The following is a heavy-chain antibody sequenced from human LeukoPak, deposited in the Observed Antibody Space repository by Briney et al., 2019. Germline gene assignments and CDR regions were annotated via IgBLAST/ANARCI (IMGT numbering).Heavy chain of an antibody. Sequence: GESLKISCKGSGYSFTSYWIGWVRQVPGKGLEWMGIIYPGDSDTRYSPSFQGQVTISADKSISTAYLQWSSLKASDTAMYYCARRLLYYYDSSGYFDYWGQGTLVTVSS. V-gene: IGHV5-51*01. CDR1: GYSFTSYW. D-gene: IGHD3-22*01. CDR3: ARRLLYYYDSSGYFDY. CDR2: IYPGDSDT. J-gene: IGHJ4*02.